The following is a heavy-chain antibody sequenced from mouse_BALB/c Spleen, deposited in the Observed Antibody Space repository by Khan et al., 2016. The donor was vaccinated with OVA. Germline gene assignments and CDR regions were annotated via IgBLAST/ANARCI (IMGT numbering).Heavy chain of an antibody. D-gene: IGHD1-1*01. CDR1: GYIFTSYW. V-gene: IGHV1S132*01. CDR3: ARSDYGSTYAMDN. CDR2: IYPGTGST. Sequence: QVQLKQSGAELVRPGASVKLSCKTSGYIFTSYWIQWVKQRSGQGLEWIARIYPGTGSTYYNEKFKGKVTLTADQPSSTAYMHPSSLKSEDTAVYFCARSDYGSTYAMDNWGQGTSVTVSS. J-gene: IGHJ4*01.